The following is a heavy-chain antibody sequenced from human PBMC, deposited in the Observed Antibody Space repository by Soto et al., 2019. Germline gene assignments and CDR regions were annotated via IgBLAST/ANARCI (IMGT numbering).Heavy chain of an antibody. CDR1: GFTFSSYW. CDR3: ARDQYGGNSGFDY. V-gene: IGHV3-74*01. CDR2: INSDGSST. Sequence: EVQLVESGGGLVQPGGSLRLSCAASGFTFSSYWRHWVRQAPGKGLVWVSRINSDGSSTSYAASVKGRFTISRDNAKNTLYLQMNSLRAADTAVYYCARDQYGGNSGFDYWGQGTLVTVSS. J-gene: IGHJ4*02. D-gene: IGHD2-21*02.